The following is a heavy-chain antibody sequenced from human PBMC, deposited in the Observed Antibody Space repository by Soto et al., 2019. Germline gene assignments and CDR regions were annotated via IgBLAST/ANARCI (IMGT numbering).Heavy chain of an antibody. CDR3: AKEMEGGYCSGGSCYSSPLFDY. CDR2: ISYDGSNK. J-gene: IGHJ4*02. D-gene: IGHD2-15*01. Sequence: GGSLRLSCAASGFTFSSYGMHWVRQAPGKGLEWVAVISYDGSNKYYADSVKGRFTISRDNSKNTLYLQMNSLRAEETAVYYCAKEMEGGYCSGGSCYSSPLFDYWGQGTLVTVSS. CDR1: GFTFSSYG. V-gene: IGHV3-30*18.